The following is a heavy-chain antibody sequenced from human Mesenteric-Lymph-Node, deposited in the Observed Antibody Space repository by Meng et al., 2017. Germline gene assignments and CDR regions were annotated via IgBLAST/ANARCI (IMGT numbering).Heavy chain of an antibody. CDR2: IYRDDDK. J-gene: IGHJ5*02. D-gene: IGHD3-10*01. V-gene: IGHV2-5*02. CDR1: GFSLTTSAVG. Sequence: SGPTLVKPTQTLTLTCTFSGFSLTTSAVGVGWIRQPPGRALEWLALIYRDDDKHYRPPLQTRLTIPKDTSKNQVVLTMTHMDPVDTATYYCAHSWTLITMVRGVFIKWFDPWGQGTLVTVSS. CDR3: AHSWTLITMVRGVFIKWFDP.